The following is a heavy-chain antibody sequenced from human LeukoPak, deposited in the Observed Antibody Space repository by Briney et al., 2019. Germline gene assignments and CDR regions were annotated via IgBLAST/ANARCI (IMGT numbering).Heavy chain of an antibody. CDR3: ARLRSSSWYTVDY. J-gene: IGHJ4*02. Sequence: GESLQISCKGSGYTFPYYWIAWVRQLPGKGLEWMGIIYPDDSDTRYSLSFQGLVTISADKSITTAYLQWSSLKASDTAMYYCARLRSSSWYTVDYWGQGTLVTVSS. D-gene: IGHD6-13*01. V-gene: IGHV5-51*01. CDR1: GYTFPYYW. CDR2: IYPDDSDT.